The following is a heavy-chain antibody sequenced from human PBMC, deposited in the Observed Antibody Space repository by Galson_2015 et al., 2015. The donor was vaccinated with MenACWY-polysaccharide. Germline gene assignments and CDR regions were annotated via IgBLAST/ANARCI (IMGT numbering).Heavy chain of an antibody. Sequence: SVKVSCKASGYIFTNYAMHWVRQAPGQRFEWMGWISAGNGRTEYSQKFQGRVTITRDTSASTAYMEVSSLRSEDTAVYYCARVQGGYSNDWHHPYYFDYWGQGTLVTVSS. V-gene: IGHV1-3*01. CDR1: GYIFTNYA. J-gene: IGHJ4*02. CDR2: ISAGNGRT. CDR3: ARVQGGYSNDWHHPYYFDY. D-gene: IGHD6-13*01.